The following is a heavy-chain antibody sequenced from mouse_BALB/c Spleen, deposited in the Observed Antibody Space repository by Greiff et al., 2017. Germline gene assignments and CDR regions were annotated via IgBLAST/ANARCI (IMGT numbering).Heavy chain of an antibody. CDR2: IWAGGST. Sequence: QVQLQQSGPGLVAPSQSLSITCTVSGFSLTSYGVHWVRQPPGKGLEWLGVIWAGGSTNYNSALMSRLSISKDNSKSQVFLKMNSLQTDDTAMYYCAREGNSLLRLLSYWYFDVWGAGTTVTVSS. CDR3: AREGNSLLRLLSYWYFDV. V-gene: IGHV2-9*02. CDR1: GFSLTSYG. J-gene: IGHJ1*01. D-gene: IGHD1-2*01.